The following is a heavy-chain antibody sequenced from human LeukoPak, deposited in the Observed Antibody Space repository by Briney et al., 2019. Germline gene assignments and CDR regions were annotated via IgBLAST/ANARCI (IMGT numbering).Heavy chain of an antibody. V-gene: IGHV1-69*05. J-gene: IGHJ5*02. Sequence: SVKVSCKASGGTFSSYAVSWVRQAPGQGLEWMGGIIPIFGTANYAQKFQGRVTITTDESTSTAYMELSSLRSEDTAVYYCARGASSRYCSSTSCEGYWFDPWGQGTLVTVSS. CDR3: ARGASSRYCSSTSCEGYWFDP. CDR1: GGTFSSYA. D-gene: IGHD2-2*01. CDR2: IIPIFGTA.